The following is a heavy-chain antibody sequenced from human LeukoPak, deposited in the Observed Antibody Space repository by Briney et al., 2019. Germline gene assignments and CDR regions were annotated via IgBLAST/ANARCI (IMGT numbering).Heavy chain of an antibody. V-gene: IGHV3-30-3*01. CDR3: ARAKTGPGAFDS. Sequence: PGTSLRLSCAASGFTFRNYPMHWVRQAPGRGLEWLAVISYTGDKKYYTDSVKGRLTISRDNSGDTLSLQINNLRAADTALYYCARAKTGPGAFDSWGQGTLVTVSS. CDR1: GFTFRNYP. J-gene: IGHJ4*02. D-gene: IGHD3-9*01. CDR2: ISYTGDKK.